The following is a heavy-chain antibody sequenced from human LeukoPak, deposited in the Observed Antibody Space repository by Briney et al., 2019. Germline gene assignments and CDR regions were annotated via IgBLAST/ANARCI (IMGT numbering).Heavy chain of an antibody. D-gene: IGHD6-19*01. V-gene: IGHV3-48*03. CDR2: KPRGRNNI. CDR1: EFIFSNYE. CDR3: SSWLGDLLLSL. J-gene: IGHJ3*01. Sequence: RAGGSLRLSCAASEFIFSNYEVSWFRQAPGKGLGWISYKPRGRNNISYPDSVKGRFAVSIEPGKSSVYLQMNSLRDEGTAVCYCSSWLGDLLLSLWGQGTMVTASS.